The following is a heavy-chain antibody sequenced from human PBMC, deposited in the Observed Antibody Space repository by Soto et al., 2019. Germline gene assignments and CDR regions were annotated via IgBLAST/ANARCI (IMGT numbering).Heavy chain of an antibody. J-gene: IGHJ6*03. CDR2: ISGSGGST. CDR1: GFTFSSYA. Sequence: HPGGSLRLSCAASGFTFSSYAMSWVRQAPGKGLEWVSAISGSGGSTYYADSVKGRFTISRDNSKNTLYLQMNSLRAEDTAVYYCATQGAADYYYYYMDVWGKGTTVTVS. CDR3: ATQGAADYYYYYMDV. V-gene: IGHV3-23*01. D-gene: IGHD2-15*01.